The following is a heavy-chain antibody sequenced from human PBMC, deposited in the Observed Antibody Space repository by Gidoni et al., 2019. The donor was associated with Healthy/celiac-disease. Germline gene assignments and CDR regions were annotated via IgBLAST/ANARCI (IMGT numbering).Heavy chain of an antibody. CDR3: AKDRAGGGYDFWITGEYYYGMDV. J-gene: IGHJ6*02. Sequence: QVQLVESGGGVVQPGRSLRLSCAASGFTFSSYGMHWVRQAPGKGLEWVAVISYDGSNKYYADSVKGRFTISRDNSKNTLYLQMNSLRAEDTAVYYCAKDRAGGGYDFWITGEYYYGMDVWGQGTTVTVSS. V-gene: IGHV3-30*18. CDR1: GFTFSSYG. D-gene: IGHD3-3*01. CDR2: ISYDGSNK.